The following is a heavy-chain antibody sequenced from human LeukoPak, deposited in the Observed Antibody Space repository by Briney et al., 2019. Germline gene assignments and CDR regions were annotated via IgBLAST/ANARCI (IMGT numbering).Heavy chain of an antibody. CDR2: IYPGDSDT. Sequence: PGESLKISCKGSGYSFTSYWIGWVRQMPGKGLEWMGIIYPGDSDTRYSPSFQGQVTISADKSISTAYLQWSSLKASDTAMYYCARHYGSGKATESWFDPWGQGTLVTVSS. V-gene: IGHV5-51*01. CDR1: GYSFTSYW. CDR3: ARHYGSGKATESWFDP. J-gene: IGHJ5*02. D-gene: IGHD3-10*01.